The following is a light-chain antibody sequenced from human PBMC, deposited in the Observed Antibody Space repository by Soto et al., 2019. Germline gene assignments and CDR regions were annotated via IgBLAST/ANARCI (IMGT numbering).Light chain of an antibody. V-gene: IGLV2-14*01. CDR1: SSDVGGYNY. J-gene: IGLJ2*01. CDR3: SSYTSSSTNVV. CDR2: EVS. Sequence: QSALTQPASVSGSPGQSITISCTGTSSDVGGYNYVSWYQQHPGKAPKLMIHEVSNRPSGVSNRFSGSKSGNTASLTISGLQAEDEADYYCSSYTSSSTNVVFGGGTKLTVL.